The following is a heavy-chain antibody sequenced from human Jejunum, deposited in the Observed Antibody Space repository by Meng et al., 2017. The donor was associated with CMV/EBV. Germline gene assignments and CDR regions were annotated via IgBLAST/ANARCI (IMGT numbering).Heavy chain of an antibody. CDR2: ISYTGTT. CDR1: ITSNEW. D-gene: IGHD2-15*01. Sequence: ITSNEWWSWVRPPPEEGLEWICVISYTGTTNYTPYLQSRGTISMDTSKNPFFLKLTFLTAADTAVYYCARGEHSGASWWLRAIDVWGHGTPVTVSS. V-gene: IGHV4-4*02. CDR3: ARGEHSGASWWLRAIDV. J-gene: IGHJ6*02.